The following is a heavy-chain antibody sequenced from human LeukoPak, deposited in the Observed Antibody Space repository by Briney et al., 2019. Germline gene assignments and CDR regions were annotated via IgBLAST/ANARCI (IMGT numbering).Heavy chain of an antibody. CDR1: GFPLSSYS. V-gene: IGHV3-48*01. Sequence: GGSLGLSCTASGFPLSSYSMNWIRQAPGKGLEWISYISASGSAIYYVDSVKGRVTVSRDNARDSLFLQMDSPRAEDTAVYYCVRVKGSYFDYWGPGTLVTVSS. CDR3: VRVKGSYFDY. D-gene: IGHD2-15*01. CDR2: ISASGSAI. J-gene: IGHJ4*02.